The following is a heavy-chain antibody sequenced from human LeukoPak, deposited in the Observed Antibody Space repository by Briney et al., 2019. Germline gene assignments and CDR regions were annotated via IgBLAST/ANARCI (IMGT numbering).Heavy chain of an antibody. CDR2: INHSGST. J-gene: IGHJ5*02. CDR3: ARERWMGYSYGNTRSRLDP. Sequence: PSETLSLTCAVYGGSFSGYYWSWIRQPPGKGLEWIGEINHSGSTNYNPSLKSRVTISVDTSKNQFSLKLSSVTAADTAVYYCARERWMGYSYGNTRSRLDPWGQGTLVTVSS. V-gene: IGHV4-34*01. CDR1: GGSFSGYY. D-gene: IGHD5-18*01.